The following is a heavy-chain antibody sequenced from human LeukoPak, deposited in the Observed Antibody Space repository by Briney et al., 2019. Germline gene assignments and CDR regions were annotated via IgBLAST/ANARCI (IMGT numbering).Heavy chain of an antibody. CDR2: IYTSGST. CDR3: ARQIAVAPYWYFDL. J-gene: IGHJ2*01. D-gene: IGHD6-19*01. CDR1: GGSISSGSYY. V-gene: IGHV4-61*02. Sequence: SETLSLTCTVSGGSISSGSYYWSWIRQPAGKGLEWIGRIYTSGSTNYNPSLKSRVAISVDTSKDQFSLKLSSVTAADTAVYYCARQIAVAPYWYFDLWGRGTLVTVSS.